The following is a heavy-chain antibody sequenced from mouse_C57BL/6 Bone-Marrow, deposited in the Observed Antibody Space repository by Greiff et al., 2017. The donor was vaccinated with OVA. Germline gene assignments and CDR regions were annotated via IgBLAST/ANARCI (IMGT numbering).Heavy chain of an antibody. Sequence: QVQLQQPGAELVMPGASVKLSCKASGYTFTSYWMHWVKQRPGQGLEWIGEIDPSDSYPNYNQKFKGKSTLTVDKSSRTAYMQLSSLTSEDSAVYYCARSAISPLDYWGQGTTLTVSS. CDR1: GYTFTSYW. CDR2: IDPSDSYP. J-gene: IGHJ2*01. V-gene: IGHV1-69*01. D-gene: IGHD2-4*01. CDR3: ARSAISPLDY.